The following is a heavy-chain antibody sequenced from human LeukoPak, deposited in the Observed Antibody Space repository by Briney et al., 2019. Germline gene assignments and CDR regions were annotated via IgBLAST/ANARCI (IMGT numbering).Heavy chain of an antibody. CDR3: ARVRGYDSSGYYAPFDY. CDR1: GGSFSGYY. V-gene: IGHV4-34*01. D-gene: IGHD3-22*01. J-gene: IGHJ4*02. Sequence: SETLSLTCAVYGGSFSGYYWSWIRQPPGKGLEWIGEINHSGSTIYNPSLKSRVTISVDTSKNQFSLKLSSVTAADTAVYYCARVRGYDSSGYYAPFDYWGQGTLVTVSS. CDR2: INHSGST.